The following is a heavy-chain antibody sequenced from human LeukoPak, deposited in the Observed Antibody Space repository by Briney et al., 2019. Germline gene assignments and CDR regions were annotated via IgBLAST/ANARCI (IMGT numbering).Heavy chain of an antibody. J-gene: IGHJ4*02. CDR3: ARLVTGVYFDY. Sequence: PSETLSLTCAVSGHSFSSGLYWGWIRQPPGKGLEYIGSIYHSGTTYYNPSLKSRATISLDTSKNQFSLRLRSVTAADTAVYYCARLVTGVYFDYWGQGTLVTVSS. V-gene: IGHV4-38-2*01. CDR2: IYHSGTT. CDR1: GHSFSSGLY. D-gene: IGHD2-8*01.